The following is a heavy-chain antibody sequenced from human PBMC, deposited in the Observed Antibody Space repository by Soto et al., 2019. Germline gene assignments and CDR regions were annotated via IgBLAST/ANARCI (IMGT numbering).Heavy chain of an antibody. J-gene: IGHJ4*02. CDR1: GGSISSYY. D-gene: IGHD3-3*01. CDR3: ARTDITIFGAVYFDY. CDR2: IYYSGST. V-gene: IGHV4-59*01. Sequence: SETLSLTCTVSGGSISSYYWSWIRQPPGKGLEWIGYIYYSGSTNYNPSLKSRVTISVDTSKNQFSLKLSSVTAADTAVYYCARTDITIFGAVYFDYWGQGTLVTVSS.